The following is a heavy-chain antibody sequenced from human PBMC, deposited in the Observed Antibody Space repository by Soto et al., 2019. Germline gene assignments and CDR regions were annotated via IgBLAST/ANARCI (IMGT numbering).Heavy chain of an antibody. Sequence: SVKVSCKASQGTFSSYAISCVRQSPGQRLEWMGGIIPIFGTANYAQKFQVRVTITADESTSTAYMELRSMRSEETAVYYCERDAQQLVLKYYQDGMDVWG. J-gene: IGHJ6*01. CDR2: IIPIFGTA. CDR1: QGTFSSYA. CDR3: ERDAQQLVLKYYQDGMDV. V-gene: IGHV1-69*13. D-gene: IGHD6-13*01.